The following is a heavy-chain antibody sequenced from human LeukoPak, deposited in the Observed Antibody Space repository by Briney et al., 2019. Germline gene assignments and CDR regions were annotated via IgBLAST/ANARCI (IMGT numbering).Heavy chain of an antibody. J-gene: IGHJ4*02. V-gene: IGHV4-39*01. CDR2: IYYSGST. CDR3: ARHSGYSGYVPY. CDR1: GGSISSSSYY. Sequence: SETLSLTCTVSGGSISSSSYYWGWIRQPPGKGLEWIGSIYYSGSTYYNPSLKSRVTISVDTSKNQFSLKLSSVTAADTAVYYCARHSGYSGYVPYWGQGTLVTVSS. D-gene: IGHD5-12*01.